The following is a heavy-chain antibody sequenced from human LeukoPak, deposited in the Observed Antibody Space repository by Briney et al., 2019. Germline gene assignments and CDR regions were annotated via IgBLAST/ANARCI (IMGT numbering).Heavy chain of an antibody. D-gene: IGHD3-22*01. CDR2: LSGSGSTT. Sequence: GGSLRLSCAASGFIFSSYAMSWVRQAPGRGLEWVSSLSGSGSTTYYADSVKGRFTISRDSSKNTLYLQTNSLRAEDTAVYYCAKDTRYYDSSGYYRLDYWGQGTLVTVSS. CDR3: AKDTRYYDSSGYYRLDY. CDR1: GFIFSSYA. J-gene: IGHJ4*02. V-gene: IGHV3-23*01.